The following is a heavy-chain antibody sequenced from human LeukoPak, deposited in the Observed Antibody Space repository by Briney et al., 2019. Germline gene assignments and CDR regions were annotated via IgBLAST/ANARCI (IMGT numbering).Heavy chain of an antibody. Sequence: PGGSLRLSCAASGFTFSSFVMNRVRQAPGKGLELVSSIGGSGGGTYYADSVKGRFTISRDNSKNTLYLLMNTLRGDDTAVYYCAKISGSGSSHSDSWGQGTLVTVSS. CDR1: GFTFSSFV. CDR3: AKISGSGSSHSDS. CDR2: IGGSGGGT. J-gene: IGHJ4*02. V-gene: IGHV3-23*01. D-gene: IGHD3-10*01.